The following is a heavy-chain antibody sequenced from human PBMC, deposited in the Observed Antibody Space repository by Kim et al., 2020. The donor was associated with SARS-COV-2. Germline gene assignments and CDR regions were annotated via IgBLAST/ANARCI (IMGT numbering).Heavy chain of an antibody. CDR2: ISYEGSKQ. Sequence: GGSLRLSCVASGFTLNNYGIHWVRQAPGKGLEWVAVISYEGSKQAYADSVKGRVTMSRDNSKKTVYLQMSSLRSEDTAVYYCAKSSGIFWFGKFRNDAF. CDR1: GFTLNNYG. D-gene: IGHD3-10*01. CDR3: AKSSGIFWFGKFRNDAF. V-gene: IGHV3-30*18. J-gene: IGHJ3*01.